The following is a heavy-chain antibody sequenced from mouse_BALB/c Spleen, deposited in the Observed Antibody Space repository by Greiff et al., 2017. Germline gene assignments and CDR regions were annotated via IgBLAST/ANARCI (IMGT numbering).Heavy chain of an antibody. CDR3: ARNPPYGKGYAMDY. V-gene: IGHV5-17*02. CDR2: ISSGSSTI. Sequence: EVQLVESGGGLVQPGGSRKLSCAASGFTFSSFGMHWVRQAPEKGLEWVAYISSGSSTIYYADTVKGRFTISRDNPKNTLFLQMTSLRSEDTAMYYCARNPPYGKGYAMDYWGQGTSVTVSS. CDR1: GFTFSSFG. D-gene: IGHD2-10*02. J-gene: IGHJ4*01.